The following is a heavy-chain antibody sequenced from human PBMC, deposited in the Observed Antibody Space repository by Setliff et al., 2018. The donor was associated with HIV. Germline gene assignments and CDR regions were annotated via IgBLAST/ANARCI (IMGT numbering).Heavy chain of an antibody. V-gene: IGHV3-48*01. CDR2: ISSDGGTI. CDR3: ARELYSTGKSLDF. J-gene: IGHJ4*02. Sequence: GGSLRLSCAASGFIFSTYSMNWVRQAPGKWLEWVAYISSDGGTIHYADSVKGRFTISRDNAKNSLSLQMNSLRAEDTAVYYCARELYSTGKSLDFWGQGTLVTVSS. CDR1: GFIFSTYS. D-gene: IGHD6-19*01.